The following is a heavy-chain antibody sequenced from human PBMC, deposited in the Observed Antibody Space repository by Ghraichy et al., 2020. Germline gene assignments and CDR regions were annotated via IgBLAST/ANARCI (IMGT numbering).Heavy chain of an antibody. V-gene: IGHV3-48*02. D-gene: IGHD4-23*01. J-gene: IGHJ6*02. CDR1: GFTFSSYN. CDR3: ARASTVVRFYYYDGMDV. CDR2: ISSGSKAI. Sequence: GGSLRLSCVGSGFTFSSYNMNWVRQSPGKGLEWVSYISSGSKAIFYADSVKGRFTISRDNAQNSLYLQMNSLRDEDTAVYYCARASTVVRFYYYDGMDVWGLGTTVTVSS.